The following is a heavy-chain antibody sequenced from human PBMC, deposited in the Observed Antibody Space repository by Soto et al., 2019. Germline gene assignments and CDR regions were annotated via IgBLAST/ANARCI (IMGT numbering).Heavy chain of an antibody. CDR2: ISYDGSNK. CDR1: GFTFSSYA. CDR3: ARDDYGLDP. Sequence: QVQLVESGGGVVQPGRSLRLSCAASGFTFSSYAMHWVRQAPGKGLEWVAVISYDGSNKYYADSVKGRFTISRDNSKNTLYLQMNSLRAEDTAVYYCARDDYGLDPWGQGTLVTVSS. D-gene: IGHD4-17*01. J-gene: IGHJ5*02. V-gene: IGHV3-30-3*01.